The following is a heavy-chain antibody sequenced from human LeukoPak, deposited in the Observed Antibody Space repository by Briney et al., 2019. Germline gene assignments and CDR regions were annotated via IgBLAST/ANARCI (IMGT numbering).Heavy chain of an antibody. CDR1: GFTFSSYA. D-gene: IGHD6-6*01. CDR2: FSGSISST. J-gene: IGHJ4*02. CDR3: AKSEHSTDYFDY. Sequence: PGGSLRLSCAASGFTFSSYAMSWVRQAPGKGLEWVSGFSGSISSTYYADSVKGRFTISRDNSKNTLYLQMNSLRAEDTAVYYCAKSEHSTDYFDYWGQGTLVTVSS. V-gene: IGHV3-23*01.